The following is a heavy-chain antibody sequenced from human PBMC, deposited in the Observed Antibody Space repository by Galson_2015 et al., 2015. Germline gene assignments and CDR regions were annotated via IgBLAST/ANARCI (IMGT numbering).Heavy chain of an antibody. D-gene: IGHD3-22*01. J-gene: IGHJ4*02. CDR1: GFTFSSYS. CDR2: ISSTGSYK. V-gene: IGHV3-21*01. Sequence: LRLSCAASGFTFSSYSMNWVRQAPGKGLEWVSSISSTGSYKYYADSVKGRFTISRDNTKNSLYLQMNSLRAEDTAVYYCAREEESSGYCVDYWGQGTLVTVSS. CDR3: AREEESSGYCVDY.